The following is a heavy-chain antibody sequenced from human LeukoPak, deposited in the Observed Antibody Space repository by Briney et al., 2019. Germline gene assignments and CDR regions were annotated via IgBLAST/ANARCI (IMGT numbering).Heavy chain of an antibody. CDR3: AREVVRLHYGMDV. CDR1: GFTFSSYW. V-gene: IGHV3-7*01. Sequence: GGSLILSCAASGFTFSSYWMTWVRQAPGKGLEWVANIKQDGSEKYYVDSVKGRSTISRDNAKNSLYLQMNSLRAEDTAVYYCAREVVRLHYGMDVWGQGTTVTVSS. J-gene: IGHJ6*02. CDR2: IKQDGSEK. D-gene: IGHD3-22*01.